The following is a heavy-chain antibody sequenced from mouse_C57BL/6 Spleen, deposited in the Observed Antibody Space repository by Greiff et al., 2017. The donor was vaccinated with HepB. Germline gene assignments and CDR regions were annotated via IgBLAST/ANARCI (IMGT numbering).Heavy chain of an antibody. J-gene: IGHJ1*03. CDR1: GFTFTDYY. Sequence: EVQGVESGGGLVQPGGSLSLSCAASGFTFTDYYMSWVRQPPGKALEWLGFIRNKANGYTTEYSASVKGRFTISRDNSQSILYLQMNALRAEDSATYYCARYKDEGYFDVWGTGTTVTVSS. CDR3: ARYKDEGYFDV. CDR2: IRNKANGYTT. V-gene: IGHV7-3*01.